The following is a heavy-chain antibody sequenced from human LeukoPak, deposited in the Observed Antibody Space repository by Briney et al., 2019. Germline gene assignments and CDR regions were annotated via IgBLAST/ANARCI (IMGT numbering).Heavy chain of an antibody. D-gene: IGHD3-16*02. CDR1: GFTFSSYG. J-gene: IGHJ4*02. Sequence: GGSLRLSCAASGFTFSSYGLHWVRQAPGKGLEWVAFIRYDGSNKYYADSVKGRFTISRDNSKNTLYLQMNSLRAEDTAVYYCAKDPRGGMITFGGVIVDYWGQGTLVTVSS. CDR2: IRYDGSNK. CDR3: AKDPRGGMITFGGVIVDY. V-gene: IGHV3-30*02.